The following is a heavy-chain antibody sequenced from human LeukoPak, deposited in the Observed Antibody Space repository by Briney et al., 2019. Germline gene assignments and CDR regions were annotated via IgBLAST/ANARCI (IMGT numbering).Heavy chain of an antibody. CDR2: IRYDGNNK. V-gene: IGHV3-30*02. D-gene: IGHD3-22*01. CDR3: AKDPTDFDSSGQTYFDY. Sequence: GGSLRLSCAASGFTFSSYGMHWVRQAPGKGLEWVAFIRYDGNNKYYADSVKGRFTISRDNSKNTLYLQMKSLRPEDTAVYYCAKDPTDFDSSGQTYFDYWGQGTLVTVSS. J-gene: IGHJ4*02. CDR1: GFTFSSYG.